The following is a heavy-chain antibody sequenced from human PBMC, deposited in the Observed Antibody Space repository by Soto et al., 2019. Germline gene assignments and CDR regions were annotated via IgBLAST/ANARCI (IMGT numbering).Heavy chain of an antibody. CDR3: ARLGQLLWFGDLYRDVYDI. V-gene: IGHV4-39*01. D-gene: IGHD3-10*01. CDR1: GCSISSSSYY. J-gene: IGHJ3*02. CDR2: IYYSGST. Sequence: ADTLYLTFTVSGCSISSSSYYWCWILQPPGKGLEWIGSIYYSGSTYYNPSLKSRVTISVDTSKNQFSLKLSSVTAADTAVYYCARLGQLLWFGDLYRDVYDISSRGTIDIVSS.